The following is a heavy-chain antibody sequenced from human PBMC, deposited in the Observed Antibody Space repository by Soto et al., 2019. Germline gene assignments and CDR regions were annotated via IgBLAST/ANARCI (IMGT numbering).Heavy chain of an antibody. CDR1: GYTFTSYD. V-gene: IGHV1-18*01. CDR3: AREKTSITGTQYYFDY. J-gene: IGHJ4*02. Sequence: ASVNVSCKASGYTFTSYDISWVRQAPGQGLEWMGRISAYNGNTNYAQKLQGGVTMTTDISTSTAYMELGSLRSDDTAVYYCAREKTSITGTQYYFDYWGQGTLVTVSS. CDR2: ISAYNGNT. D-gene: IGHD1-20*01.